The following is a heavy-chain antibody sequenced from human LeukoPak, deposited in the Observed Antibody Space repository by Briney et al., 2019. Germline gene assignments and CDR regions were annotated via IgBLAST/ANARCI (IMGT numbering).Heavy chain of an antibody. J-gene: IGHJ1*01. CDR2: IKTDGSEK. CDR3: ATYSSLNRREFQY. D-gene: IGHD3-22*01. CDR1: GFTFSNYW. Sequence: QPGGSLRLSCEGSGFTFSNYWMGWVRQAPGKGLQWVANIKTDGSEKYYVDSVKGRFTISRDNAKNSPYLQMNSLRAEDTAVYYCATYSSLNRREFQYWGQGTLLTVSS. V-gene: IGHV3-7*01.